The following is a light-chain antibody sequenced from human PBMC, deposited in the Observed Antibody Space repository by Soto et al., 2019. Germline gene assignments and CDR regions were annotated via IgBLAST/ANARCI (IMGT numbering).Light chain of an antibody. Sequence: DIQMTQSPSSLSASVGDRVTITCRASQSISSYLNWYQQKPGKAPKLLIYAASSLQSGVPSRFSGSGTGTDFSLTINSLQPEDFATYYCQKSYGTPRTFGQGTKVEIK. V-gene: IGKV1-39*01. CDR3: QKSYGTPRT. J-gene: IGKJ1*01. CDR1: QSISSY. CDR2: AAS.